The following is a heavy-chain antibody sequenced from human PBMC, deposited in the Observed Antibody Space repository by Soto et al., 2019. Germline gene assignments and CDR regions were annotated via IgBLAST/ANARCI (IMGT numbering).Heavy chain of an antibody. CDR2: IGYSGAT. V-gene: IGHV4-31*03. CDR3: ARGGASSKWFAP. CDR1: GGSITSGGSF. J-gene: IGHJ5*02. D-gene: IGHD2-15*01. Sequence: SETLSLTCTVSGGSITSGGSFWSWIRQHPGKGPEWIAFIGYSGATSYNPSLASRVTISADTYKSQFSLNLRSVTAADTAVYYCARGGASSKWFAPWGQGTLVTVSS.